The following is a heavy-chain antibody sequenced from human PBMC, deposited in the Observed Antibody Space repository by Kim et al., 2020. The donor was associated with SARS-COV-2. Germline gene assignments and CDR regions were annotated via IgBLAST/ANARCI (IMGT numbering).Heavy chain of an antibody. D-gene: IGHD4-4*01. J-gene: IGHJ6*04. CDR2: VYFSGTT. V-gene: IGHV4-39*01. Sequence: SETLSLTCTVSGYSISSRSYYWGWIRQSPGKGLEWIGTVYFSGTTYYNPSLESRNTVSVDTSKNQFSLRLRSVTATDTAIYYCARHGPPYSDYYGIDVWGKGTTITVSS. CDR1: GYSISSRSYY. CDR3: ARHGPPYSDYYGIDV.